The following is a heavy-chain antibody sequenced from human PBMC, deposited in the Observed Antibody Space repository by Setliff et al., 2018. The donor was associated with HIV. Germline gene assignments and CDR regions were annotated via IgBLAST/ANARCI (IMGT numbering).Heavy chain of an antibody. CDR1: GYTFTSYG. CDR2: ISAYNGNT. V-gene: IGHV1-18*01. J-gene: IGHJ4*02. Sequence: GASVKVSCKASGYTFTSYGISWVRPAPGQGLEWMGWISAYNGNTNYAQKLQGRVTMTTDTSTSTAYMELRSLRSDDTAVYYCARGPPIVVVPAALLTFDYWGQGTLVTVSS. CDR3: ARGPPIVVVPAALLTFDY. D-gene: IGHD2-2*01.